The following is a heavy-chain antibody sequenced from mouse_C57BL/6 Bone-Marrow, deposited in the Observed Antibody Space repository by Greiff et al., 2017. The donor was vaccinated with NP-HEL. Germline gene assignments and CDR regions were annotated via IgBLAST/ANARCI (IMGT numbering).Heavy chain of an antibody. CDR2: IYPGNSDT. D-gene: IGHD1-1*01. J-gene: IGHJ2*01. CDR3: TKGSYYYGSSLYYFDY. Sequence: EVQGVESGTVLARPGASVKMSCKTSGYTFTSYWMHWVKQRPGQGLEWIGAIYPGNSDTSYNQKFKGKAKLTAVTSGSTAYMELISLTNEDSAVYYCTKGSYYYGSSLYYFDYWGQGTTLTVSS. V-gene: IGHV1-5*01. CDR1: GYTFTSYW.